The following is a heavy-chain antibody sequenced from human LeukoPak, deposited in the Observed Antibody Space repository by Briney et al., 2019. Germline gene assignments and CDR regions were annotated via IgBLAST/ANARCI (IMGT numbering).Heavy chain of an antibody. Sequence: SETLSLTCAVYGGSFSGYYWSWISQPPGKGLEWIGEINHSGSTNYNPSLKSRVTISVDTSKNQFSLKLSSVTAADTAVYYCASYCSSTSCQNYYYYGMDVWGQGTTVTVSS. CDR2: INHSGST. CDR1: GGSFSGYY. J-gene: IGHJ6*02. CDR3: ASYCSSTSCQNYYYYGMDV. D-gene: IGHD2-2*01. V-gene: IGHV4-34*01.